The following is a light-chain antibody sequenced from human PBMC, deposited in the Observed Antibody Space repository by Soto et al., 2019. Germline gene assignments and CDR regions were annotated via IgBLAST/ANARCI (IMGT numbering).Light chain of an antibody. Sequence: DIQLTQSPSFLSASVGDRVTITCRASQGISSYLAWYQQKPGKAPKLLIYAASTLQSGVPSRFSGSGSGTDFTLTISSLQPEDFATYYCQQSYSTQTFGQGTKVDI. V-gene: IGKV1-39*01. CDR1: QGISSY. CDR3: QQSYSTQT. CDR2: AAS. J-gene: IGKJ1*01.